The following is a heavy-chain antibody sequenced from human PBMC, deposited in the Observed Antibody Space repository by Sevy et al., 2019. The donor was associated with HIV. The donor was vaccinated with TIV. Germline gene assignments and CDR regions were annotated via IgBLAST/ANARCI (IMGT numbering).Heavy chain of an antibody. D-gene: IGHD2-8*01. CDR1: GFTFSKYS. CDR2: FSFGCGRI. J-gene: IGHJ4*02. V-gene: IGHV3-23*01. Sequence: GGSLRLSCEASGFTFSKYSMSWVSQAPGKGLEWVSTFSFGCGRINYADSVKGRFTISRDDSKNTLYLQMNSLRAEDTAVYYCAREGCTKPHDYWGQGTLVTVSS. CDR3: AREGCTKPHDY.